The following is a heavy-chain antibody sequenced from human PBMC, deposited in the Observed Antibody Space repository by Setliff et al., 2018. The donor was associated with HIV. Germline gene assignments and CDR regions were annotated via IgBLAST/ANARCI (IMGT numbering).Heavy chain of an antibody. Sequence: GGSLRLSCAASGFPFSSYWMSWVRQAPGKGLEWVANINEDGSEKYYVDSVKGRFTISRDNSKNTVDLQMNSLRAEDTAVYYCARDSWESSGYYSHWGQGTLVTVSS. CDR1: GFPFSSYW. J-gene: IGHJ4*02. V-gene: IGHV3-7*03. CDR3: ARDSWESSGYYSH. CDR2: INEDGSEK. D-gene: IGHD3-22*01.